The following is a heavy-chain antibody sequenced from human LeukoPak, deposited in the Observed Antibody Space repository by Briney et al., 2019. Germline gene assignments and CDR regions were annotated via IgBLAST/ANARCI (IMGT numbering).Heavy chain of an antibody. CDR1: GGSISSGGHY. Sequence: SETLSLTCTVSGGSISSGGHYWRWIRQHPGKGLEWIGYIYYSGSTNYKPSLKSRVTISVDTSKNQFSLNLRSVTAADTAVYYCARAHKLNAFDIWGQGTMVTVSS. CDR3: ARAHKLNAFDI. CDR2: IYYSGST. J-gene: IGHJ3*02. D-gene: IGHD1-1*01. V-gene: IGHV4-61*08.